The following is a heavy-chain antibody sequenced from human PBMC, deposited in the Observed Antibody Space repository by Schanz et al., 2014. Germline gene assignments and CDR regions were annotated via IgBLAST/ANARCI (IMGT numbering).Heavy chain of an antibody. CDR3: YGMDV. Sequence: QVQLQESGPGLVKPSQTLSLTCAVSGGSISSGGYSWSWIRQPPGKGLEWIGYIFFRGSTYYTPSLKSRVTISIDTSKTQFSLRLTSVTAADTAVYYCYGMDVWGQGTTVTVSS. J-gene: IGHJ6*02. V-gene: IGHV4-30-4*07. CDR2: IFFRGST. CDR1: GGSISSGGYS.